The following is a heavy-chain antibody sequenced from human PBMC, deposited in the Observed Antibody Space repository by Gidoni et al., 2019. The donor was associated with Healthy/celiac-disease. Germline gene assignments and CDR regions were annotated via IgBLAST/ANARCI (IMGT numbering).Heavy chain of an antibody. J-gene: IGHJ5*02. CDR3: ARGWVYSSSWYGNWFDP. V-gene: IGHV1-2*02. CDR1: GYTFTGYY. Sequence: QSGAEVKKPGASVKVSCKASGYTFTGYYMHWVRQAPGQGLAWMGWINPNSGGTNYAQTFQGRVTMTRDTSISPAYMELRRLRSDDTAVYYWARGWVYSSSWYGNWFDPWGQGTLVTVSS. D-gene: IGHD6-13*01. CDR2: INPNSGGT.